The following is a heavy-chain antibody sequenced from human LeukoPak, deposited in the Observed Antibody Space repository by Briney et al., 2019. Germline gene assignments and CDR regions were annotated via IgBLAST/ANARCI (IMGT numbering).Heavy chain of an antibody. CDR3: ARGHYDSSGYLAGFDY. CDR2: IYSGGST. J-gene: IGHJ4*02. CDR1: GFTVSSNY. V-gene: IGHV3-53*01. Sequence: PGGSLRLSXAASGFTVSSNYMSWVRQAPGKGREWVSVIYSGGSTYYADSVKGRFTISRDNSKNTLYLQMNSLRAEDTAVYYCARGHYDSSGYLAGFDYWGQGTLVTVSS. D-gene: IGHD3-22*01.